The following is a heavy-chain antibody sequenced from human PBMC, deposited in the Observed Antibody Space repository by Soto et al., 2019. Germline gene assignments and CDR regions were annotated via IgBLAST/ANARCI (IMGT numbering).Heavy chain of an antibody. CDR2: IYDSGNT. V-gene: IGHV4-30-4*01. CDR1: GGSISDGAYY. CDR3: ASGLSGDKVDQ. D-gene: IGHD2-21*01. J-gene: IGHJ4*02. Sequence: QVQLQESGPGLVKPSQTLSLTCTVSGGSISDGAYYWSWIRQPPGKGLEWTGHIYDSGNTYNNPSLKSRLTISVDTSKNHFSLNLNSVTAADTAVYYCASGLSGDKVDQWGQGTLVTVSS.